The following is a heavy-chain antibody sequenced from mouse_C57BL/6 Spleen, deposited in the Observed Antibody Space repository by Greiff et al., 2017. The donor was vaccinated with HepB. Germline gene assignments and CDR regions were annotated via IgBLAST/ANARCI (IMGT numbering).Heavy chain of an antibody. CDR1: GFTFSSYT. CDR2: ISGGGGNT. V-gene: IGHV5-9*01. J-gene: IGHJ2*01. D-gene: IGHD1-3*01. Sequence: EVNLVESGGGLVKPGGSLKLSCAASGFTFSSYTMSWVRQTPEKRLEWVATISGGGGNTYYPDSVKGRFTITRDNAKNTLYLQMSSLRSEDTALYYCARHKASGNFDYWGQGTTLTVSS. CDR3: ARHKASGNFDY.